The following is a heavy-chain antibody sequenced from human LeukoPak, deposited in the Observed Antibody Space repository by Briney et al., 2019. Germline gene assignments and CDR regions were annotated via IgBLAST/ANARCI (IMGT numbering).Heavy chain of an antibody. CDR1: GFPFSSYW. CDR3: TRVGYIDEGIDY. J-gene: IGHJ4*02. CDR2: IKQDGSKK. Sequence: GGSLRLSCVASGFPFSSYWMTWVRQAPGKGLERVANIKQDGSKKSYVDSVKGRFTISRDNAKNSLYLQMNSLRAEDTAIYYCTRVGYIDEGIDYWGQGTLVTVSS. V-gene: IGHV3-7*04. D-gene: IGHD5-24*01.